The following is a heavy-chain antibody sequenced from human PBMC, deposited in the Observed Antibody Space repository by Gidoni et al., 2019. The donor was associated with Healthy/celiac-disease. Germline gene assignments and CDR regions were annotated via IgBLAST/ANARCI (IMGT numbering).Heavy chain of an antibody. J-gene: IGHJ6*02. CDR1: GFTFSSYG. V-gene: IGHV3-30*18. CDR3: AKDLARGYSYGDPTELGDV. D-gene: IGHD5-18*01. Sequence: QVQLVESGGGVVQPGRSLRLSCAASGFTFSSYGMHWVRQAPGKGLELVAVIAYAGSNKYYADSVKGRVTISRDNSKNTLYLQMNSLRAEDTAVYYCAKDLARGYSYGDPTELGDVWGQGTTVTVSS. CDR2: IAYAGSNK.